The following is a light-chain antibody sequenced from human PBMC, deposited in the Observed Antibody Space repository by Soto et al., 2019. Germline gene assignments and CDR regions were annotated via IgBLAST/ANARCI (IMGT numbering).Light chain of an antibody. CDR1: NIGSKS. CDR3: QVWDSSSDHRGV. Sequence: SYELTQPPSVSVAPGKTARITCGGNNIGSKSVHWYQQKPGQAPVLVIYYDSDRPSGIHERFSGSNAGNTATLTISRVEAGDEADYYCQVWDSSSDHRGVFGTGTKLTVL. J-gene: IGLJ1*01. V-gene: IGLV3-21*04. CDR2: YDS.